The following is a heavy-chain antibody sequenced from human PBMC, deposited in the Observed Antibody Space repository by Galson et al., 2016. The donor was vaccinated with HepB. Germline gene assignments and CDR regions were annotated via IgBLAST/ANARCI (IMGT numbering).Heavy chain of an antibody. CDR1: GFTFSNFG. CDR2: IRGDGTEE. D-gene: IGHD3-10*01. V-gene: IGHV3-7*01. CDR3: VRDFGGY. J-gene: IGHJ2*01. Sequence: SLRLSCAASGFTFSNFGMNWVRQAPGKGLEWVANIRGDGTEEFYVDSVKGRFTASRDNAKNSLYLQMDSLRAEDTAVYFCVRDFGGYWGPGTQVTVSS.